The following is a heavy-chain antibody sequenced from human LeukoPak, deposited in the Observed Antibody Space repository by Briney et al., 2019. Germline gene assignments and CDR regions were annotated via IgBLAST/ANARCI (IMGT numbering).Heavy chain of an antibody. J-gene: IGHJ4*02. D-gene: IGHD1-14*01. CDR1: GFTFDDYG. CDR2: INWNGGST. Sequence: PGGSLRLSCVGSGFTFDDYGMSWVRQSPGKGLEWVAGINWNGGSTGYADSVKGRFTISRDNAKNSLYLQMNSLRGEDTALYYCAISPGITGTTTGFDYWGQGTLVIVSS. CDR3: AISPGITGTTTGFDY. V-gene: IGHV3-20*04.